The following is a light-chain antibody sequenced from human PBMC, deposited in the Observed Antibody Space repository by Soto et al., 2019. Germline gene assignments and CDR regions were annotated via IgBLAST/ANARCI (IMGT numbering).Light chain of an antibody. Sequence: EIVLTQSAGTLSLSPGGRATLYCRASQSVSSSYLAWYQQKPGQAPRLIIYGASSRATGIPDRFSGSGSGTDCTLTISRLEPEDVAVYYCQQYGSSPLTFGGGTKVDIK. V-gene: IGKV3-20*01. CDR3: QQYGSSPLT. J-gene: IGKJ4*01. CDR1: QSVSSSY. CDR2: GAS.